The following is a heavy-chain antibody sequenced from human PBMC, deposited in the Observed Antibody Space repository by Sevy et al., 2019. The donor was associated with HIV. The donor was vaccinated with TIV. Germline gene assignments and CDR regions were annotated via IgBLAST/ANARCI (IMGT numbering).Heavy chain of an antibody. J-gene: IGHJ4*02. Sequence: GGFLRLSCAASGFTFSSYWMSWVRQAPGKGLEWVANIKQDGSEKYYVDSVKGRFTISRDNAKNSLYLQMNSLRAEDTAVYYCARDLLDYYDSRGYYPGDYWGQGTLVHVSS. D-gene: IGHD3-22*01. CDR2: IKQDGSEK. V-gene: IGHV3-7*01. CDR1: GFTFSSYW. CDR3: ARDLLDYYDSRGYYPGDY.